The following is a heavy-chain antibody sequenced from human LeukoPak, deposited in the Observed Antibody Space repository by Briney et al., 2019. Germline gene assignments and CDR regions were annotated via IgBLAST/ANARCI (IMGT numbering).Heavy chain of an antibody. Sequence: GGSLRLSCAASGFTLSSYGMHWVRQAPGKGLEWVAVIWYDGSNKYYAESVKGRFTISRDNSKNTLHLQMNSLRAEDTAVYYCARDPPMYYYDEPGSRDAFDIWGQGTMVTVSS. V-gene: IGHV3-33*01. D-gene: IGHD3-22*01. CDR1: GFTLSSYG. J-gene: IGHJ3*02. CDR3: ARDPPMYYYDEPGSRDAFDI. CDR2: IWYDGSNK.